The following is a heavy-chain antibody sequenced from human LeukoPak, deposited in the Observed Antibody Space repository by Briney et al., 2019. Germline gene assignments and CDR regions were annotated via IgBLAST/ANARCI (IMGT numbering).Heavy chain of an antibody. CDR3: VKDGGRDTAAAYY. D-gene: IGHD6-13*01. J-gene: IGHJ4*02. CDR2: ILRNSGSI. Sequence: SGGSLRLSCAASGFTFDDHAMHWVRQAPGKGLEWVSGILRNSGSIGYADSVKGRFTISRDDAKNSLYLQMNSLRAEDTALYYCVKDGGRDTAAAYYWGQGTLVSVSS. V-gene: IGHV3-9*01. CDR1: GFTFDDHA.